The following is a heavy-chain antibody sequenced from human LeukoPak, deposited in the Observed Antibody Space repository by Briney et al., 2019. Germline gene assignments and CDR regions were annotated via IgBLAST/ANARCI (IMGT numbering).Heavy chain of an antibody. CDR2: IYHSGST. D-gene: IGHD4-17*01. J-gene: IGHJ4*02. Sequence: SETLSLTCAVSGGSISSGGYSWSWIRQPPGKGLEWIGYIYHSGSTYYNPSLKSRVTISVDTSKNQFSLKLSSVTAADTAVYYCARGYGDYGWYYFDYWGQGTLVTVSS. V-gene: IGHV4-30-2*01. CDR1: GGSISSGGYS. CDR3: ARGYGDYGWYYFDY.